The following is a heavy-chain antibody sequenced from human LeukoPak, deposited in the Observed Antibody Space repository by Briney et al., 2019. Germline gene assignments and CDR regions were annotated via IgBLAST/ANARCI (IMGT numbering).Heavy chain of an antibody. CDR1: GFTFSSYA. Sequence: GGSLRLSXAASGFTFSSYAINWVRQAPGKGLEWVSFISSSGGTIYYADSVKGRFTISRDNAENSLYLQMNSLRAEDTAVYYCARSAYYYDSSAYPYWYFDLWGRGTLVTVSS. D-gene: IGHD3-22*01. V-gene: IGHV3-48*03. CDR3: ARSAYYYDSSAYPYWYFDL. CDR2: ISSSGGTI. J-gene: IGHJ2*01.